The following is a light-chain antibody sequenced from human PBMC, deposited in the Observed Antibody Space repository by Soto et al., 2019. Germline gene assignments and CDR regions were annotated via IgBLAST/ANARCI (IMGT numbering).Light chain of an antibody. CDR3: QQYNSVPWT. CDR1: QSIRSW. V-gene: IGKV1-5*01. CDR2: DAS. J-gene: IGKJ1*01. Sequence: HMTQSPSTLSASVGDRVTITCRASQSIRSWLAWYQQRPGQAPKVPIYDASNLASGVPSRFSGSGSGTEFTLTISSLQPDDFATYYCQQYNSVPWTFGRGTKVEIK.